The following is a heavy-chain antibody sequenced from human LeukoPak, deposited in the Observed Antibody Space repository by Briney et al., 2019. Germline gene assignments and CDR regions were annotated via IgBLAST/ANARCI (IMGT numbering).Heavy chain of an antibody. V-gene: IGHV3-23*01. D-gene: IGHD3-10*01. CDR3: AKRSRRLTVVRGVPREDV. Sequence: PGGSLRLSCAASGFTFSNYAMTWVRQAPGKGLEWVSAISGDSAYIYYVDSVKGRFTTSRDNSKNTLYLQMNSLRAEDTAVYYCAKRSRRLTVVRGVPREDVWGQGTSVTVSS. J-gene: IGHJ6*02. CDR2: ISGDSAYI. CDR1: GFTFSNYA.